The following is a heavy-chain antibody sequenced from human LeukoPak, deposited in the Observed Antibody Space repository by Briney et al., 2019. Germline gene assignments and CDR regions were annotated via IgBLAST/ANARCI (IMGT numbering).Heavy chain of an antibody. CDR2: ISGSGSST. CDR3: AKASMVRTRRDYYYYGMDV. J-gene: IGHJ6*02. Sequence: GGSLRLSCAVSGFSFSSYAMSWVRQAPGKGLKWVSTISGSGSSTYYADSVKGRFTISRDNSKNTLFLQMNSLRAEDTAVYYCAKASMVRTRRDYYYYGMDVWGQGTTVTVSS. D-gene: IGHD3-10*01. CDR1: GFSFSSYA. V-gene: IGHV3-23*01.